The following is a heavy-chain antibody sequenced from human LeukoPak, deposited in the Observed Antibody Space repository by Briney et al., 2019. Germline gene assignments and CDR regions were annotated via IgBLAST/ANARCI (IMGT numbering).Heavy chain of an antibody. J-gene: IGHJ4*02. CDR3: AREEGYSSSSPYYFDY. CDR2: INSDGSST. CDR1: GFTFSSYW. Sequence: GGSLRLSCAASGFTFSSYWMHWVRQAPGKGLVWVSRINSDGSSTSYADSVKGRFTISRDNAKNSLYLQMNSLRAEDTAVYYCAREEGYSSSSPYYFDYWGQGTLVTVSS. V-gene: IGHV3-74*01. D-gene: IGHD6-6*01.